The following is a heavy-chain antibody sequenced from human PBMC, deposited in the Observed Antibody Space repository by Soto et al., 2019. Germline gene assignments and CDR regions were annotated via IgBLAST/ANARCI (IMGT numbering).Heavy chain of an antibody. V-gene: IGHV3-21*01. J-gene: IGHJ5*02. Sequence: PGGSLRLSCAASGFTFSSYSMNWVRQAPGEGLEWVSSISSSSSYIYYADSVKGRFTISRDNAKNSLYLQMNSLRAEDTAVYYCARDTGSSSAWFDPWGQGTLVTVSS. CDR2: ISSSSSYI. CDR3: ARDTGSSSAWFDP. CDR1: GFTFSSYS. D-gene: IGHD6-6*01.